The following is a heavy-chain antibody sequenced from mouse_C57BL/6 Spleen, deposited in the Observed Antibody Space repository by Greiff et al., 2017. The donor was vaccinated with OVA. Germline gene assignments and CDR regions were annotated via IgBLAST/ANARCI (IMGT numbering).Heavy chain of an antibody. D-gene: IGHD1-1*01. V-gene: IGHV1-26*01. Sequence: EVQLQQSGPELVKPGASVKISCKASGYTFTDYYMNWVKQSHGKSLEWIGDINPNNGGTSYNQKFKGKATLNVEKSSSTAYMELRSLTSEDSAVYYCARDVRYYYGSSSWYFDVWGTGTTVTVSS. J-gene: IGHJ1*03. CDR1: GYTFTDYY. CDR2: INPNNGGT. CDR3: ARDVRYYYGSSSWYFDV.